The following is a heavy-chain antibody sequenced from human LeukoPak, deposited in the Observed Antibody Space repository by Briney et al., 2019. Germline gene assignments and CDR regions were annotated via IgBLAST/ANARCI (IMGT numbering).Heavy chain of an antibody. CDR3: AAQRDCSSTSCYEH. CDR1: GGTFSSYA. Sequence: ASVKVSCKASGGTFSSYAISWVRQAPGQGLEWMGGIIPIFGTANYAQKFQGRVTITADESTSTAYMELSSLRSEDTAVYYCAAQRDCSSTSCYEHWGQGTLVTVSS. V-gene: IGHV1-69*13. CDR2: IIPIFGTA. J-gene: IGHJ1*01. D-gene: IGHD2-2*01.